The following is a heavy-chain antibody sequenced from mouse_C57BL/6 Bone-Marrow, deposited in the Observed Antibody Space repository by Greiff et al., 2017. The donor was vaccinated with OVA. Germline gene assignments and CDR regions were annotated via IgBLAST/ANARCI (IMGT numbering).Heavy chain of an antibody. Sequence: VQLVESGAELVRPGTSVKMSCKASGYTFTNYWIGWAKQRPGHGLEWIGDIYPGGGYTNYNEKFKGKATLTADKSSSTAYMQFSSLTSEDSAIYYCARRNYGNFLGYWGQGTSVTVSS. CDR1: GYTFTNYW. CDR3: ARRNYGNFLGY. D-gene: IGHD2-1*01. J-gene: IGHJ4*01. V-gene: IGHV1-63*01. CDR2: IYPGGGYT.